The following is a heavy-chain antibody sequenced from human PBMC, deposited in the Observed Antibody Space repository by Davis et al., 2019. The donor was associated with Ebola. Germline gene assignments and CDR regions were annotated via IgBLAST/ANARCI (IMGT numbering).Heavy chain of an antibody. CDR1: GGTFSSYT. CDR2: IIPILGIA. D-gene: IGHD3-22*01. CDR3: AREDYYDSGFDY. V-gene: IGHV1-69*04. Sequence: SVKVSCKASGGTFSSYTISWVRQAPGRGLEWMGRIIPILGIANYAQKFQGRVTITADKSTSTAYMELSSLRSEDTAVYYCAREDYYDSGFDYWDQGTLVTVSS. J-gene: IGHJ4*02.